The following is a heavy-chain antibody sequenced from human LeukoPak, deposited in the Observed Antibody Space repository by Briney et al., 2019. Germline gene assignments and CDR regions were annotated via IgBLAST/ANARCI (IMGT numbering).Heavy chain of an antibody. CDR3: AKESVADPYYYYGMDV. CDR1: GFTFDDYA. D-gene: IGHD6-19*01. CDR2: ISWNSGSI. J-gene: IGHJ6*02. Sequence: PGGSLRLSCAASGFTFDDYAMHWVRQAPGKGLEWVSGISWNSGSIGYADSVKGRFTISRDNAKNSLYLQMNSLRAEDTALYYCAKESVADPYYYYGMDVWGQGTTVTVSS. V-gene: IGHV3-9*01.